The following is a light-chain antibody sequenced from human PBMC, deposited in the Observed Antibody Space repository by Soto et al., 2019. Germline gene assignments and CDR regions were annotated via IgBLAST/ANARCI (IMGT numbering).Light chain of an antibody. J-gene: IGKJ2*01. CDR1: QTISTY. CDR2: AAS. CDR3: QQSHGIPYT. Sequence: SASVGDRVTITCRASQTISTYLNWYQQKPGKAPKLLIYAASTLQSGVPSRFSGSGSGTDFTLTINSLQPEDFATYYCQQSHGIPYTFGQGTKLEIK. V-gene: IGKV1-39*01.